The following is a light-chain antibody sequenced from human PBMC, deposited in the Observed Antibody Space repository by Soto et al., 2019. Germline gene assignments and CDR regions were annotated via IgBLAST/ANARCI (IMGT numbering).Light chain of an antibody. J-gene: IGLJ3*02. CDR2: EVF. V-gene: IGLV2-8*01. Sequence: QSALTQPPSVSGSPGQSLTISCTGTSSDVGGYNYVSWYHHHPGKATKLIIYEVFKRPSGVPDRFSGSKSGNTASLTVSGLQAEDEADYYCSSYAGSDSVLFGGGTKVTVL. CDR1: SSDVGGYNY. CDR3: SSYAGSDSVL.